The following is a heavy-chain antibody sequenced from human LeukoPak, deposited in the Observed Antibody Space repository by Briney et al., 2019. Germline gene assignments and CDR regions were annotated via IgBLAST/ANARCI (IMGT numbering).Heavy chain of an antibody. J-gene: IGHJ1*01. V-gene: IGHV3-23*01. CDR1: GLIFSNYV. Sequence: GALRPPCAASGLIFSNYVMSWVRQAPGKGLEWVSGVSASGDRTYYGDSVKGRFTISRDNSKNTLYLQMNSLRAEDTAVYYCAKDLPKITIFGALQHWGQGTLVTVSS. CDR3: AKDLPKITIFGALQH. D-gene: IGHD3-3*01. CDR2: VSASGDRT.